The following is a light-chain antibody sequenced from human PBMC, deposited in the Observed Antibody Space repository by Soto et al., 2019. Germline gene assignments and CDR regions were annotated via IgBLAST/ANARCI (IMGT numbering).Light chain of an antibody. CDR1: QSVSSN. CDR2: GAS. Sequence: EIVMTQSPATLSVSPGERPTXSCRASQSVSSNLAWYQQKPGQPPRLLIYGASTRATGIPARFSGSGSGTEFTLTISSLQSEDFAVYYCQQYNNWPLTFGGGTKVEIK. CDR3: QQYNNWPLT. V-gene: IGKV3-15*01. J-gene: IGKJ4*01.